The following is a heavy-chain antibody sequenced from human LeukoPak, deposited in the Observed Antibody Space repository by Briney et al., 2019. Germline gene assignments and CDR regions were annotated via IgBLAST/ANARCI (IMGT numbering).Heavy chain of an antibody. D-gene: IGHD6-19*01. CDR2: MNPNSGNK. V-gene: IGHV1-8*01. CDR3: ARGPQWRGDYYYMDV. CDR1: GYSFTNFD. Sequence: ASVNVSCKASGYSFTNFDINWVRQATGQGREWMGWMNPNSGNKGYAQKFQGRVTMTLNTSITTAYMELSSLRSEDTAVYYCARGPQWRGDYYYMDVWGRGTTVTVSS. J-gene: IGHJ6*03.